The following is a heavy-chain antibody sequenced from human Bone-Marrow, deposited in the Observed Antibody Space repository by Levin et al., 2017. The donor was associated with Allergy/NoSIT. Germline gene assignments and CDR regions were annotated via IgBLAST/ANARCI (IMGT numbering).Heavy chain of an antibody. J-gene: IGHJ4*02. D-gene: IGHD1-26*01. CDR2: IRSKAYGATT. CDR1: GFTFGEYV. CDR3: ARNPEWDPYYFDY. V-gene: IGHV3-49*03. Sequence: PGGSLRLSCTTSGFTFGEYVMSWFRQGPGKGLEWIGFIRSKAYGATTQYAASMNAKFTISRDDYKGIAYLQVSSLKTEDTAVYYCARNPEWDPYYFDYWGQGTLVSVSS.